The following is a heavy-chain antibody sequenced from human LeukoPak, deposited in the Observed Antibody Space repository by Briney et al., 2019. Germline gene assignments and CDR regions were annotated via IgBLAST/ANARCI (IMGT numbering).Heavy chain of an antibody. J-gene: IGHJ4*01. V-gene: IGHV4-4*09. CDR2: IYTSGST. CDR1: GGSISSYY. D-gene: IGHD3-9*01. Sequence: SETLSLTCTVSGGSISSYYWSWIRQPPGKGLEWIGYIYTSGSTNYNPSLKSRVTISVDTSKNQFSLRLSSVTAADTAVYFCARHFPTSYDILTGPTYYCDYWGHGALVTVSS. CDR3: ARHFPTSYDILTGPTYYCDY.